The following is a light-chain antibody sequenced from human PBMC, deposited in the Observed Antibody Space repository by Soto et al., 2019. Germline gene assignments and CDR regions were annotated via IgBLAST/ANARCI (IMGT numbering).Light chain of an antibody. CDR2: DAS. CDR3: QQYNSYSGYT. J-gene: IGKJ2*01. CDR1: QSISSW. Sequence: DIQMTQSPSPLSASVGDRVTITCRASQSISSWLAWYQQKPGKAPKLLIYDASSLESGVPSRFSGSGSGTEFTLTISSLQPDDFATYYCQQYNSYSGYTFGQGTKLEIK. V-gene: IGKV1-5*01.